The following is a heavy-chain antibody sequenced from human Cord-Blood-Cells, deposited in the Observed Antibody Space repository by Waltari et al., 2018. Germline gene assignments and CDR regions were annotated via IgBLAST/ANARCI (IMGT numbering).Heavy chain of an antibody. CDR1: GFTFSRYA. J-gene: IGHJ4*02. Sequence: EVQLVESGGGLVQPAVSLRLSCAASGFTFSRYAMSGVRQAPGKGLEWVAAISGSGGSTYYADSVKGRFTISRDNSKNTLYLQMNSLRAEDTAVYYCAKDSAGATDYWGQGTLVTVSS. D-gene: IGHD1-26*01. CDR3: AKDSAGATDY. CDR2: ISGSGGST. V-gene: IGHV3-23*04.